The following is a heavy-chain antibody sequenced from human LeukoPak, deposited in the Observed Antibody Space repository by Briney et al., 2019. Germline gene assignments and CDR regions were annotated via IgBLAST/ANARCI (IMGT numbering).Heavy chain of an antibody. V-gene: IGHV4-30-2*01. D-gene: IGHD2-15*01. CDR1: GASIGSGGYS. Sequence: PSQTLSLTCAVSGASIGSGGYSWSWIRQPPGKGLERIGYIFHSGSTYYNPSLKSRVTILVDRSKNQFSLKLSSVTAADTAVYYCATGTGYCSSGSCYDYWGQGTLVTVSS. CDR2: IFHSGST. J-gene: IGHJ4*02. CDR3: ATGTGYCSSGSCYDY.